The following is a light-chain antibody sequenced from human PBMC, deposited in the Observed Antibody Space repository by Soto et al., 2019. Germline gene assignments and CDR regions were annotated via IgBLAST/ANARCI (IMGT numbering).Light chain of an antibody. CDR2: GNS. CDR1: SSNIGAGYD. J-gene: IGLJ1*01. V-gene: IGLV1-40*01. CDR3: QSYDSSLSGYG. Sequence: QPVLTQPPSVSGAPGQRVTISCTGSSSNIGAGYDVHWYQQLPGTAPKLLIYGNSNRPSWVPDRFSGSKSGTSDSLAITGLRAEDEADYYCQSYDSSLSGYGFGTGTKLTVL.